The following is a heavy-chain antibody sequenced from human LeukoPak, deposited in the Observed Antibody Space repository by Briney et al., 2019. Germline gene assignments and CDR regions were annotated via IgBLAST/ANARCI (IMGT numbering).Heavy chain of an antibody. CDR1: GFTFSSYE. D-gene: IGHD3/OR15-3a*01. CDR3: ARTDIGDWGYFDY. J-gene: IGHJ4*02. V-gene: IGHV3-48*03. CDR2: ISSSGSTI. Sequence: GGSLRLSCAASGFTFSSYEMNRVRQAPGKGLEWVSYISSSGSTIYYADSVKGRFTISRDNGKNSLYLQMNSLRAEDTAVYYCARTDIGDWGYFDYWGQGTLVTVSS.